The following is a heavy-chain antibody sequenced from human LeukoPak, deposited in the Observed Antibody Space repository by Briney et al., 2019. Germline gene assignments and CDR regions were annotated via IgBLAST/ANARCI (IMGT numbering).Heavy chain of an antibody. CDR3: ARWYSSSWYGGASYFDY. J-gene: IGHJ4*02. V-gene: IGHV3-20*04. CDR2: ISWNGGST. CDR1: GFTFDDYG. D-gene: IGHD6-13*01. Sequence: GGSLRLSCAASGFTFDDYGMSWVRQAPGKGLEWVSVISWNGGSTGYADSVKGRFTISRDNSKNSLYLQMNSLRAEDTALYYCARWYSSSWYGGASYFDYWGQGTLVTVSS.